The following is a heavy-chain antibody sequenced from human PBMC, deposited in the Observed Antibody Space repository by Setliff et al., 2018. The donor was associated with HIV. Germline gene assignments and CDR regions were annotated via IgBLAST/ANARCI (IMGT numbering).Heavy chain of an antibody. V-gene: IGHV3-30*02. D-gene: IGHD3-10*01. J-gene: IGHJ3*02. Sequence: PGGSLRLSCAASGFTFSYYAMHWVRQAPGKGLEWVAFIQNDESNQFYADSVKGRFTISRDNFNNVLFLQMNSLRPEDTSMYYCAKTLSQRGNAFDIWGQGSMVTVSS. CDR3: AKTLSQRGNAFDI. CDR1: GFTFSYYA. CDR2: IQNDESNQ.